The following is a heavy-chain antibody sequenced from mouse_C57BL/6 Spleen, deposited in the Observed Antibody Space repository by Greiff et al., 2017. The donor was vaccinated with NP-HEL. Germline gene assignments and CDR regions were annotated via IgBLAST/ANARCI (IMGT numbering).Heavy chain of an antibody. CDR1: GYTFTSYW. CDR3: AREGHYYGSSFYYFDY. Sequence: VQLQQPGAELVRPGSSVKLSCKASGYTFTSYWMHWVKQRPIQGLEWIGNIDPSDSETHYNQKFKDKATLTVDKSSSTAYMQLSSLTSEDSAVYYCAREGHYYGSSFYYFDYWGQGTTLTVSS. V-gene: IGHV1-52*01. J-gene: IGHJ2*01. CDR2: IDPSDSET. D-gene: IGHD1-1*01.